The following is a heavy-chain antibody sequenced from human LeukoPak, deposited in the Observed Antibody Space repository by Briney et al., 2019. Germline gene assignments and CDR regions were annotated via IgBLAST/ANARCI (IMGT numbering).Heavy chain of an antibody. J-gene: IGHJ6*04. D-gene: IGHD3-10*02. CDR2: ISSSGSTI. V-gene: IGHV3-48*04. CDR1: GFTFSTSW. Sequence: GGSLRLSCEGSGFTFSTSWMNWVRQAPGKGLEWVSYISSSGSTIYYADSVKGRFTISRDNAKNSLYLQMNSLRAEDTAVYYCAELGITMIGGVWGKGTTVTISS. CDR3: AELGITMIGGV.